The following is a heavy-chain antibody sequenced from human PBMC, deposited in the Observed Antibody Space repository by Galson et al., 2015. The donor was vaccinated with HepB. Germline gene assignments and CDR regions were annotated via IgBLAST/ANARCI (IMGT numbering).Heavy chain of an antibody. CDR1: GFTFSSYS. CDR3: ARAPPFGELAWFDY. D-gene: IGHD3-10*01. Sequence: SLRLSCAASGFTFSSYSMNWVRQAPGKGLEWVSVIYSGGSTYYADSVKGRFTISRDNSKNTLYLQMNSLRAEDTAVYYCARAPPFGELAWFDYWGQGTLVTVSS. J-gene: IGHJ4*02. CDR2: IYSGGST. V-gene: IGHV3-53*01.